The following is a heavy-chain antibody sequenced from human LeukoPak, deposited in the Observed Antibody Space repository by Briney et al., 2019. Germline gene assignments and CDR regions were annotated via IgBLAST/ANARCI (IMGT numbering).Heavy chain of an antibody. Sequence: ASVKVSCKASGYTLTELSMHWVRQAPGKGLEWMGGFDPEDGETIYAQKFQGRVTMTEDTSTDTAYMELSSLRSEDTAVYYCATVRSSGWSTPRPSNWFDPWGQGTLVTVSS. CDR2: FDPEDGET. CDR1: GYTLTELS. CDR3: ATVRSSGWSTPRPSNWFDP. J-gene: IGHJ5*02. V-gene: IGHV1-24*01. D-gene: IGHD6-19*01.